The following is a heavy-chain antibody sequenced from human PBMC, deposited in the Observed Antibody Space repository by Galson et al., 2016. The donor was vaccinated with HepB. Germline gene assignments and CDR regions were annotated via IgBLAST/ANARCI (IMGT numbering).Heavy chain of an antibody. CDR2: ISSSSSTT. CDR1: GFTFSSYS. V-gene: IGHV3-48*02. D-gene: IGHD2-2*02. CDR3: ARDPGYCTGTSCHKDY. J-gene: IGHJ4*02. Sequence: SLRLSCAVSGFTFSSYSTNWVRQTPGTGLEWASYISSSSSTTYYADSVKGRFTISRDNAKNSLYLQMNSLRDEDTAVYYCARDPGYCTGTSCHKDYWGQGTLVTASS.